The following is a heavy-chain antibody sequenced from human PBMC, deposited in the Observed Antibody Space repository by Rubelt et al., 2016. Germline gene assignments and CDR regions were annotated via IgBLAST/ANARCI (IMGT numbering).Heavy chain of an antibody. Sequence: QVQLVQSGAEAKKPGASVKVSCKASGYTFINYGISWVRQAPGQGLEWMGWIRTDNGNANYAQKFQGRVAMTTDASTRTAYMELRSLRSDDTAVYYCARGRGGLVDYWGQGTLVTGSA. CDR2: IRTDNGNA. J-gene: IGHJ4*02. D-gene: IGHD2-15*01. CDR1: GYTFINYG. CDR3: ARGRGGLVDY. V-gene: IGHV1-18*01.